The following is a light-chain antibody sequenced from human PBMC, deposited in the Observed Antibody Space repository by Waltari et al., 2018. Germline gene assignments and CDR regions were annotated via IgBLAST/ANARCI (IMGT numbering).Light chain of an antibody. Sequence: QSVLTQPPSASGTPGTRVTISCSGRSSTIGSNTVNWSQQLPGTAPKLLIYSKNQRPSGVPDRFSGSKSGTSASLAISGLQSEDEADYYCAAWDDSLNGVVFGGGTKLTVL. CDR3: AAWDDSLNGVV. CDR2: SKN. CDR1: SSTIGSNT. J-gene: IGLJ2*01. V-gene: IGLV1-44*01.